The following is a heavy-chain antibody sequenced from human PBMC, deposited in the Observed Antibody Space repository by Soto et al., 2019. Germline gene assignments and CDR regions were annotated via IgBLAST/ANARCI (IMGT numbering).Heavy chain of an antibody. CDR3: ARQRFPYGMDV. J-gene: IGHJ6*02. CDR2: IYYSGSN. Sequence: QVQLQESGPGLVNPSQTLSLTCTVSGGSISSADYYWSWIRQPPGKGLEWIGYIYYSGSNYYNPSLKSRVTISVDTSKNQFSLKLSSVTAADTAVYYCARQRFPYGMDVWGQGTTVTVSS. CDR1: GGSISSADYY. V-gene: IGHV4-30-4*01. D-gene: IGHD3-3*01.